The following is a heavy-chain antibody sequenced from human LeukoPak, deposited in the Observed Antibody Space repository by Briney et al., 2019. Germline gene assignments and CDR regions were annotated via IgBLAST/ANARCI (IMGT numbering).Heavy chain of an antibody. V-gene: IGHV3-7*01. D-gene: IGHD2-2*01. CDR1: GFTFSSYW. J-gene: IGHJ5*02. CDR3: ARGRRVPAAMGNWFDP. Sequence: GGSLRLSCTASGFTFSSYWMSWVRQAPGEGLEWVANINQDAGEKYYVDPVKGRFTISRDNAKNSLYLQMNSLRAEDTAVYYCARGRRVPAAMGNWFDPWGQGTLVTVSS. CDR2: INQDAGEK.